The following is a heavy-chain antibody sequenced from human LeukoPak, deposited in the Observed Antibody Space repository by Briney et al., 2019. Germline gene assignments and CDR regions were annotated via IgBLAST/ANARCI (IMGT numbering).Heavy chain of an antibody. V-gene: IGHV4-59*01. D-gene: IGHD6-19*01. CDR2: IYYSGST. CDR1: GGSISSYY. CDR3: ARDSSLIDAFDI. Sequence: SETLSLTCTVSGGSISSYYWSWIRQPPGKGLEWIGYIYYSGSTNYNPSLKSRVTISVDTSKNQFSLKLSSVTAADTAVYYCARDSSLIDAFDIWGQGTMVTVSS. J-gene: IGHJ3*02.